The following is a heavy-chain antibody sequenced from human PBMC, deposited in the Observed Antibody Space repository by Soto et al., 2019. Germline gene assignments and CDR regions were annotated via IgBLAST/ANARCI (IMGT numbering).Heavy chain of an antibody. D-gene: IGHD3-10*01. CDR2: IKSKTHGGTT. J-gene: IGHJ4*02. V-gene: IGHV3-15*07. Sequence: GGSLRLSCAASDFTFSNAWINWVRQAPGKGLEWVGRIKSKTHGGTTDFAAPVKGRFAISRDNAKNSLYLQMNSLRDEDTAVYYCARDKRLGQPLFDYWGQGTLVTVSS. CDR3: ARDKRLGQPLFDY. CDR1: DFTFSNAW.